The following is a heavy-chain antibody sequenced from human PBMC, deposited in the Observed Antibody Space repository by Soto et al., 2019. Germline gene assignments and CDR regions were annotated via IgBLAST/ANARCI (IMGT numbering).Heavy chain of an antibody. Sequence: GGSLRLSCAASGFTFSSYEMNWVRQAPGKGLEWVSYISSSGSTIYYADSVKGRFTISRDNAKNSLYLQMNSLRAEDTAVHYCATSYCSSTSCYINYYYGMDVWGQGTTVTVSS. V-gene: IGHV3-48*03. CDR1: GFTFSSYE. D-gene: IGHD2-2*02. CDR3: ATSYCSSTSCYINYYYGMDV. CDR2: ISSSGSTI. J-gene: IGHJ6*02.